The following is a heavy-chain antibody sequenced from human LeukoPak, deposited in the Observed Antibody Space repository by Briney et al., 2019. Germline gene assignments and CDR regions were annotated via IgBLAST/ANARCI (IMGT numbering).Heavy chain of an antibody. V-gene: IGHV3-11*01. CDR1: GFTFSDYY. CDR3: ARDRPRRVWGYIGYDSAAFDI. D-gene: IGHD5-12*01. CDR2: ISSIGSTT. Sequence: PGGSLRLSCAASGFTFSDYYMSWVRQAPGKGLEWVSYISSIGSTTYYADSVKGRFTISRDNAKNSLYLQMNSLRAEDTAVYYCARDRPRRVWGYIGYDSAAFDIWGQGTMVTVSS. J-gene: IGHJ3*02.